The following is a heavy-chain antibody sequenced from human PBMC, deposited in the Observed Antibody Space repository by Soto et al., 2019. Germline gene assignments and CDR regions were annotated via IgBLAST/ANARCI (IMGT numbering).Heavy chain of an antibody. Sequence: EMQLVESGGGLVPPGRSLRLPCAGFGFKFEDYAMHWVRQVPGKGLEWVSYINWNSGKVKYADSVKGRFTISRDNAKNSLYLHMTSLKSADTALYYCAKAGCSDANCHFWALESWGQGTLVSVSS. CDR1: GFKFEDYA. CDR3: AKAGCSDANCHFWALES. J-gene: IGHJ4*02. D-gene: IGHD6-19*01. V-gene: IGHV3-9*01. CDR2: INWNSGKV.